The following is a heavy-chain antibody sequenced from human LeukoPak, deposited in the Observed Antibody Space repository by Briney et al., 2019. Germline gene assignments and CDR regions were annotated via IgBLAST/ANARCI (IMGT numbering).Heavy chain of an antibody. CDR1: GFTFSSYA. D-gene: IGHD2-15*01. Sequence: PGGSLRLSCAASGFTFSSYAMSWVRQAPGKGLEWVSAISGSGGSTYYADSVKGRFTISRDNSKNTLYLQMNSLRAEDTAVYYCAKDRLPVVVVAATADYWGQGTLVTVSS. V-gene: IGHV3-23*01. CDR3: AKDRLPVVVVAATADY. J-gene: IGHJ4*02. CDR2: ISGSGGST.